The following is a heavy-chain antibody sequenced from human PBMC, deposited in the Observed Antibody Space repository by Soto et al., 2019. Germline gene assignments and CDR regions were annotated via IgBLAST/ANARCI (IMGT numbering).Heavy chain of an antibody. CDR3: AHSFSYDYIWGSYPKPHFDY. V-gene: IGHV2-5*02. CDR2: IYWDDDK. J-gene: IGHJ4*02. Sequence: SGPTLVNPTQTLTLTCTFSGFSLSTSGVGVGWIRQPPGKALEWLALIYWDDDKRYSPSLKSRLTITKDTSKNQVVLKMTNMDPVDTATYYCAHSFSYDYIWGSYPKPHFDYWGQGTLVTVSS. D-gene: IGHD3-16*02. CDR1: GFSLSTSGVG.